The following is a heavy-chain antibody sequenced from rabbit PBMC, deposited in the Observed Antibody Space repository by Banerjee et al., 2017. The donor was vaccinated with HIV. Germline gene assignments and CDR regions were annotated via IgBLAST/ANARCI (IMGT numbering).Heavy chain of an antibody. CDR3: ARDCGYAGYGLLFNL. V-gene: IGHV1S40*01. J-gene: IGHJ4*01. CDR1: GFSFSISYY. Sequence: QSLEESGGDLVKPGASLTLTCTASGFSFSISYYMCWVRQAPGKGLEWIACINTSSGSTVYATWAKGRFTISRTSSTTVALQMTSLTAADTATYFCARDCGYAGYGLLFNLWGPGTLVTVS. D-gene: IGHD7-1*01. CDR2: INTSSGST.